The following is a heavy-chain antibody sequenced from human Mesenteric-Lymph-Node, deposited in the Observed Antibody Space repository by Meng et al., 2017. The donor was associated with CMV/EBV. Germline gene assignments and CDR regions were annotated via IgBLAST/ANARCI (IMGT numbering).Heavy chain of an antibody. V-gene: IGHV3-21*01. J-gene: IGHJ4*02. Sequence: GESLKISCAASGFTFSSYSMNWVRQAPGKGLEWVSFISNNYNYIEYADSVKGRFTISRDNAKNSLYLQMNSLRAEDTAVYYCARDRDCSSSSCYTGQDYWGQGALVTVSS. CDR3: ARDRDCSSSSCYTGQDY. CDR2: ISNNYNYI. D-gene: IGHD2-2*02. CDR1: GFTFSSYS.